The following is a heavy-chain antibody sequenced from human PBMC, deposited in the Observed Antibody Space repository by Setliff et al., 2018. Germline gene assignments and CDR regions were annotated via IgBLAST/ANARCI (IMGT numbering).Heavy chain of an antibody. CDR1: GFTFSTYS. CDR3: VPQGPGYGNGWWLQFLGSFDQ. J-gene: IGHJ4*02. V-gene: IGHV3-21*04. D-gene: IGHD6-19*01. CDR2: ISPSSSHI. Sequence: PWGSLRLSCAASGFTFSTYSLIWVRQAPGTGLEWVSSISPSSSHIYYADSAEGRFTISRDNAKNSLYLQLNSLRADDTAVYYCVPQGPGYGNGWWLQFLGSFDQWGQGTLVTVSS.